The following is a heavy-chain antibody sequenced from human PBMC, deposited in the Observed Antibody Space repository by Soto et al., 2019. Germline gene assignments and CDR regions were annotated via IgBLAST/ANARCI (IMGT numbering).Heavy chain of an antibody. D-gene: IGHD6-19*01. J-gene: IGHJ4*02. Sequence: QVQLVQSGAEVKKPGASVKVSCKASGYTFSSYDINWVRQATGQGLEWMGWLNPNSGDTGYAQKFQVRVTLTRNNSMNTAYIELSSLTSDDAAVYYCATSGGGWYLYWGQGTLVTVSS. V-gene: IGHV1-8*01. CDR2: LNPNSGDT. CDR3: ATSGGGWYLY. CDR1: GYTFSSYD.